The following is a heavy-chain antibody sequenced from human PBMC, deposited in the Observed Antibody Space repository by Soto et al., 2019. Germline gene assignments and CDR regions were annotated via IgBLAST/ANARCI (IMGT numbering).Heavy chain of an antibody. Sequence: ASVKVSCKASGYTFTSYDINWVRQATGQGLEWMGWMNPNSGNTGYAQKFQGRVTMTRNTSIRTAYMELSSLRSEDTAVYYCARGRYCSGGSCYPYYYYMDVWGKGTTVTISS. D-gene: IGHD2-15*01. V-gene: IGHV1-8*01. CDR2: MNPNSGNT. CDR1: GYTFTSYD. CDR3: ARGRYCSGGSCYPYYYYMDV. J-gene: IGHJ6*03.